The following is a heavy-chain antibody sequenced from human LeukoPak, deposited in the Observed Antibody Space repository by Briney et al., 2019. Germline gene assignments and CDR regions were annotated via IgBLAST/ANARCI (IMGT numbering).Heavy chain of an antibody. CDR1: GFTFSSYA. CDR2: ISGSGGST. J-gene: IGHJ4*02. V-gene: IGHV3-23*01. Sequence: GVSLRLSCAASGFTFSSYAMSWVRQAPGKGLEWVSAISGSGGSTYYADSVKGRFTISRDNSKNTLYLQMNSLRAEDTAVYYCAKRAKTYYYDSSGYYSDYWGQGTLVTVSS. D-gene: IGHD3-22*01. CDR3: AKRAKTYYYDSSGYYSDY.